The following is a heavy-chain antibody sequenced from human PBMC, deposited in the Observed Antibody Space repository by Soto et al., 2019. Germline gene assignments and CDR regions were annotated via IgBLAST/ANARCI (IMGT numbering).Heavy chain of an antibody. CDR2: ISTYNGNT. CDR1: GYTFTSDG. D-gene: IGHD3-10*01. Sequence: ASVKVSCKASGYTFTSDGISWVRQAPGQGLEWMGWISTYNGNTDYAQKLQGRVTVTTDTSTSTAYMELRSLRSDDTAVYYCARSYNYGSYWYFDLWGRGTLVTVSS. CDR3: ARSYNYGSYWYFDL. J-gene: IGHJ2*01. V-gene: IGHV1-18*01.